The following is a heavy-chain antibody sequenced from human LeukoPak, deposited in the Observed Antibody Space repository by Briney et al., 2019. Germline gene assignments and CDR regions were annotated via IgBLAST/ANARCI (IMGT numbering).Heavy chain of an antibody. CDR2: IYYSGST. CDR3: AREISASYGSGSYRSYYYYYMDV. J-gene: IGHJ6*03. V-gene: IGHV4-59*11. Sequence: SETLSLTCSVSGGSISSHYWSWIRQPPGKGLEWIGYIYYSGSTNYNPSLKSRVTISVDTSKNQFSLKLSSVTAADTAVYYCAREISASYGSGSYRSYYYYYMDVWGKGTTVTVSS. CDR1: GGSISSHY. D-gene: IGHD3-10*01.